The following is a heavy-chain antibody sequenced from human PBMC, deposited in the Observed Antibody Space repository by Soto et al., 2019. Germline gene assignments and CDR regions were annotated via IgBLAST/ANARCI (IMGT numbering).Heavy chain of an antibody. Sequence: SETLSLTCSFSGDSVTSHYLTWVRQSPEKGLEWIGYMHYTGFSHYNPSLKSRLTISVDRSKNQFTLQLTSVTVADTAVYYCAKVPLRPFYFDYWGQGTLVTVSS. CDR2: MHYTGFS. CDR3: AKVPLRPFYFDY. CDR1: GDSVTSHY. D-gene: IGHD2-21*01. J-gene: IGHJ4*02. V-gene: IGHV4-59*02.